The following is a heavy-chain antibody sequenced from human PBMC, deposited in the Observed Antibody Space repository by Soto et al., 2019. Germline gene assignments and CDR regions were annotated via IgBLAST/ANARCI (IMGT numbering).Heavy chain of an antibody. CDR3: ARLDDSSGFPNYYFDY. Sequence: PGESLKISCKGSGYSFTSYWIGWVRQMPGKGLEWMGIIYPGDSDTRYSPSFQGQVTISADKSISTAYLQWSGLKASDTAMYYCARLDDSSGFPNYYFDYWGQGTLVTVSS. D-gene: IGHD3-22*01. V-gene: IGHV5-51*01. CDR2: IYPGDSDT. J-gene: IGHJ4*02. CDR1: GYSFTSYW.